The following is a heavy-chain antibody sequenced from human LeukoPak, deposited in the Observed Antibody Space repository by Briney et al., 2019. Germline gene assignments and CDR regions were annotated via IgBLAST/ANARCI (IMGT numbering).Heavy chain of an antibody. CDR1: GFTFSDYY. D-gene: IGHD3-3*01. V-gene: IGHV3-11*01. CDR2: ISSSGSTI. Sequence: GGSLRLSCAASGFTFSDYYMSWIRQAPGKGLGWVSYISSSGSTIYYADSVKGRFTISRDNAKNSLYLQMNSLRAEDTAVYYCAKPSITIFDDFDYWGQGTLVTVSS. J-gene: IGHJ4*02. CDR3: AKPSITIFDDFDY.